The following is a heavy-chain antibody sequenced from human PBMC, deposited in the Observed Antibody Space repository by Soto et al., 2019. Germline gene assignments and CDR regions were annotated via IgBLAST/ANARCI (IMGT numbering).Heavy chain of an antibody. V-gene: IGHV1-18*01. Sequence: ASVNVSCKASGYTFTSYGISWVRQAPGQGLEWMGWISAYNGNTNYAQKLQGRVTMTTDTSTSTAYMELRSLRSDDTAVYYCARDPGGVTMIVVVPQGYAFDIWGQGTMVTVS. D-gene: IGHD3-22*01. CDR2: ISAYNGNT. CDR1: GYTFTSYG. J-gene: IGHJ3*02. CDR3: ARDPGGVTMIVVVPQGYAFDI.